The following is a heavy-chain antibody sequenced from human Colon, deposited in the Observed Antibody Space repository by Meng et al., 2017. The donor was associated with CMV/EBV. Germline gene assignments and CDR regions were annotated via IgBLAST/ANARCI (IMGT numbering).Heavy chain of an antibody. D-gene: IGHD1-1*01. J-gene: IGHJ4*01. V-gene: IGHV3-23*01. CDR1: GFTFSSYS. CDR3: ATDRGAWNLDH. Sequence: GESLKISCATSGFTFSSYSMSWVRQAPGKGLEWVSSINGNGVTTHYVDSVKGRFTVSRDNSKNTLYLQMNSLRAEDTAIYYCATDRGAWNLDHWGHGTLVTVSS. CDR2: INGNGVTT.